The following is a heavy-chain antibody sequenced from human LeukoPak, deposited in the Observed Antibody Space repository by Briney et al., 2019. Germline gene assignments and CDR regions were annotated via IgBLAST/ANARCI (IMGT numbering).Heavy chain of an antibody. CDR2: IIPIFGTA. J-gene: IGHJ6*03. CDR3: ARGYCTNGVCYPTYYYYYYMDV. V-gene: IGHV1-69*13. D-gene: IGHD2-8*01. CDR1: GGTFSSYA. Sequence: ASVKVSCKASGGTFSSYAISWVLQAPGQGLEWMGGIIPIFGTANYAQKFQGRVTITADESTSTAYMELSSLRSEDTAVYYCARGYCTNGVCYPTYYYYYYMDVWGKGTTVTVSS.